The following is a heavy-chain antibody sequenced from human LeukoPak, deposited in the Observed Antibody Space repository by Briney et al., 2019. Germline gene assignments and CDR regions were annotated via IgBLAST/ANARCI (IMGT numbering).Heavy chain of an antibody. V-gene: IGHV3-23*01. D-gene: IGHD6-19*01. CDR3: AKVSGEQWLVRTPEYYFDY. Sequence: GGSLRLSCAASGFTFSSYAMSWVRQAPGKGLEWVSAISGSGGSTYYADSVKGRFTISRDNSKNTLYLQMNSLRAEDTAVYYCAKVSGEQWLVRTPEYYFDYWGQGTLVTVSS. CDR2: ISGSGGST. J-gene: IGHJ4*02. CDR1: GFTFSSYA.